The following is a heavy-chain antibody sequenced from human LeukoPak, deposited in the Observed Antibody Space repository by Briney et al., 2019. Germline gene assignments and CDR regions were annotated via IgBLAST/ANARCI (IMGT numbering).Heavy chain of an antibody. CDR1: GGSISSYY. CDR3: ARGGGAGLPLDY. CDR2: IYYSGST. J-gene: IGHJ4*02. V-gene: IGHV4-59*01. Sequence: KPSETLSLTCTVSGGSISSYYWSWIRQPPGKGLEWIGYIYYSGSTNYNPSLKSRVTISVDTSKNQFSLKLSSVTAADTAVYYCARGGGAGLPLDYWGQGTLVTVSS. D-gene: IGHD5-12*01.